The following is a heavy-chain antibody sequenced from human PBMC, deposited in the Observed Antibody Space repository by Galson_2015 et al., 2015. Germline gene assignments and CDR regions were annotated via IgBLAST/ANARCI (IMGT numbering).Heavy chain of an antibody. CDR1: GFTFSSYW. D-gene: IGHD6-19*01. CDR3: WKGGWYPGC. J-gene: IGHJ4*02. V-gene: IGHV3-7*03. Sequence: SLRLSCAASGFTFSSYWMSWVRQAPGKGLEWVAYIKHDGSEEYYVDSEKGRFTISRDNAKNSQYLQMNSLRAEDTAVYYCWKGGWYPGCWGLGTLVTVSS. CDR2: IKHDGSEE.